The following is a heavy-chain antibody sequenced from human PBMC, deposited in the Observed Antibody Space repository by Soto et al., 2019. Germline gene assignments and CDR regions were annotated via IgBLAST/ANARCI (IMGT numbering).Heavy chain of an antibody. D-gene: IGHD5-12*01. CDR3: TRDLLAGHDVY. CDR1: GFTFRNFA. Sequence: QVQLVESGGGVVQPGRSLSLSCAASGFTFRNFAMHWVRQAPGKGLEWLAAITFDGKDKYYADSVKGRFTISRDTSKNTLYLQMNSLRIDDTALYFCTRDLLAGHDVYWGQGTLVTVSS. CDR2: ITFDGKDK. J-gene: IGHJ4*02. V-gene: IGHV3-30*04.